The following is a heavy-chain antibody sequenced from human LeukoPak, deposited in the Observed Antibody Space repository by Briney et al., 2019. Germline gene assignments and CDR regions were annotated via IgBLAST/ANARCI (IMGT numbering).Heavy chain of an antibody. CDR2: IYYSGST. D-gene: IGHD3-9*01. Sequence: PSETLSLTCTVSGGSISSYYWSWIRQPPGKGLEWIGYIYYSGSTNYNPSLKSRVTISVDTSKNQFSLKLSSVTAADTAVYYCAGYDILTGYFDYWGQGTLVAVSS. V-gene: IGHV4-59*08. CDR3: AGYDILTGYFDY. J-gene: IGHJ4*02. CDR1: GGSISSYY.